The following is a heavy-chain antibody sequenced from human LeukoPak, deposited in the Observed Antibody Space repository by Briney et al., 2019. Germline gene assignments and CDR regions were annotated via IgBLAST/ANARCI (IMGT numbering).Heavy chain of an antibody. Sequence: PGGSLRLSCAASGFSLSDYSMNWVRQAPGKGLEWVSYISSSSSTIYYADSVKGRFTISRDNAKNSLYLQMNSLRAEDTGVYYCARGPRTSGYYLTLYWGQGVQVIVSS. V-gene: IGHV3-48*04. CDR3: ARGPRTSGYYLTLY. D-gene: IGHD3-22*01. J-gene: IGHJ4*02. CDR2: ISSSSSTI. CDR1: GFSLSDYS.